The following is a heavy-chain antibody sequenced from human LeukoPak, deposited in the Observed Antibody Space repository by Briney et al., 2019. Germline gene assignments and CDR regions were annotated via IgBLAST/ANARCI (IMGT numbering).Heavy chain of an antibody. Sequence: GGSLRLSCAASGFTFSSYAMSWVRQAPGKGLEWVSAISGSGGSTYYADSVKGRFTISRDNSKNTLYLQMNSLRAEDTAVYYCAKGRSLWFGELSTNWGQGTLVTVSS. CDR3: AKGRSLWFGELSTN. CDR2: ISGSGGST. J-gene: IGHJ4*02. V-gene: IGHV3-23*01. CDR1: GFTFSSYA. D-gene: IGHD3-10*01.